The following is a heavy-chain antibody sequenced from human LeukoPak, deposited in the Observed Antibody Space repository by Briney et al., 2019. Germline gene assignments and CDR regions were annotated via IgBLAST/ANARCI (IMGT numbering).Heavy chain of an antibody. CDR1: GGFVSSSSFF. J-gene: IGHJ4*02. Sequence: SETLSLTCTVSGGFVSSSSFFWGWIRQPPGKGLEWIGSISYSGTTHYNPSLKSRITIALATSKNQFSLKLSSVTAADTAVYYCARHGGAAAAIANWGQGTLVTVSS. V-gene: IGHV4-39*01. CDR3: ARHGGAAAAIAN. D-gene: IGHD6-13*01. CDR2: ISYSGTT.